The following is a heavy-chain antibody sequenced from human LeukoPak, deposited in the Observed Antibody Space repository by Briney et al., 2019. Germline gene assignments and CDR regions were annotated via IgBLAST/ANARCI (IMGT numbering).Heavy chain of an antibody. CDR3: AKLAVLSYYYDSSVWFDP. CDR2: IRGSGGST. Sequence: GGSLRLSCAASGFTFSSYAMSWVRQAPGKGLEWVSAIRGSGGSTYYADSVKGRFTISRDNSKNTLYLQMNSLRAEDTAVYYCAKLAVLSYYYDSSVWFDPWGQGTLVTVSS. J-gene: IGHJ5*02. D-gene: IGHD3-22*01. V-gene: IGHV3-23*01. CDR1: GFTFSSYA.